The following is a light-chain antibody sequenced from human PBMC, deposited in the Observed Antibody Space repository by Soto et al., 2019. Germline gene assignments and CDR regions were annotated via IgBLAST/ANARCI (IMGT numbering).Light chain of an antibody. J-gene: IGLJ1*01. CDR1: NTDVGGYNY. CDR2: EVT. CDR3: SSYTSNKSRV. Sequence: QSALTQPASVSGSPGQSITVSCTGTNTDVGGYNYVSWYQQHPGRAPKLMIYEVTNRPSGVSSRFSGSRSGNTASLTISGLQAEDEADYYCSSYTSNKSRVFGTGTKVTVL. V-gene: IGLV2-14*01.